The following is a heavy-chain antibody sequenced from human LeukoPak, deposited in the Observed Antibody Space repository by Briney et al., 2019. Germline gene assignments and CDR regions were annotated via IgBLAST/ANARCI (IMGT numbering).Heavy chain of an antibody. D-gene: IGHD3-3*01. CDR2: IYYSGST. CDR1: GGSVSSGSYY. J-gene: IGHJ4*02. Sequence: SETLSLTCIVSGGSVSSGSYYWSWIRQPPGKGLEWIGYIYYSGSTKYNPSLKSRVTISVDTSKNQFSLKLSSVTAADTAVYYCARSYDFWSGSPGGYFDYWGQGTLVTVSS. V-gene: IGHV4-61*01. CDR3: ARSYDFWSGSPGGYFDY.